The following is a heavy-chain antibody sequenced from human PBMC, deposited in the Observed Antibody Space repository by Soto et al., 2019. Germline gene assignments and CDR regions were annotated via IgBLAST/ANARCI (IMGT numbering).Heavy chain of an antibody. CDR3: ASEDGSGSFTPV. Sequence: SETLSLTCTVSGGSISSGGYYWSWIRQHPGKGLEWIGYIYYSGSTYYNPSLKSRVTISVGTSKNQFSLKLSSVTAADTAVYYCASEDGSGSFTPVWGQGTLVTVSS. D-gene: IGHD3-10*01. CDR2: IYYSGST. J-gene: IGHJ4*02. CDR1: GGSISSGGYY. V-gene: IGHV4-31*03.